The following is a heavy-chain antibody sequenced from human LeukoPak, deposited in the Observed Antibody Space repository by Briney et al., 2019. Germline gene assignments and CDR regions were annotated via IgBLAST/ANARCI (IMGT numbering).Heavy chain of an antibody. D-gene: IGHD3-22*01. CDR3: ARWYYYETSGLYYGSFDN. J-gene: IGHJ5*02. CDR2: IIGSGSST. CDR1: GFTFSSYG. Sequence: GGTLRLSCAASGFTFSSYGTSWVRQAPGKGLQWVSVIIGSGSSTYCADSVKGRFTISRDNARNTLYLQMNSLRAEDTAVYYCARWYYYETSGLYYGSFDNWGQGTLVTVSS. V-gene: IGHV3-23*01.